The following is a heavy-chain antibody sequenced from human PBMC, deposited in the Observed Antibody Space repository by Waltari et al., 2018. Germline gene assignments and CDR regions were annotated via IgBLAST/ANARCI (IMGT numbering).Heavy chain of an antibody. J-gene: IGHJ3*02. D-gene: IGHD6-19*01. CDR3: ASDLGGTAVATDAFDI. CDR1: GRPPRRGYS. Sequence: QVQLQQSGPGQVKPSETLSLTCAGPGRPPRRGYSRGWIRQPLGKGLEWIGSVSHSGSTYYNPSLKSRVTISIHMSKHQFSLELRSVTAADTAVYFCASDLGGTAVATDAFDIWGQGTMVIVSS. CDR2: VSHSGST. V-gene: IGHV4-38-2*01.